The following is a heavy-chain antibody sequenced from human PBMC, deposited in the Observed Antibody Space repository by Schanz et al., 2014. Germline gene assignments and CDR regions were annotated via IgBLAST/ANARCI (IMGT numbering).Heavy chain of an antibody. D-gene: IGHD4-17*01. CDR3: AKVRGDQRGAFDS. Sequence: EVQLVESGGGLVKPGGSLRLSCVTSGFTFGAYTMNWVRQAPGKGLEWVSSISSRSSYIYYADSVKGRFTISRDNAKNSLYLQMNSLRVDDTAFYFCAKVRGDQRGAFDSWGQGTLVTVSS. J-gene: IGHJ4*02. CDR2: ISSRSSYI. CDR1: GFTFGAYT. V-gene: IGHV3-21*04.